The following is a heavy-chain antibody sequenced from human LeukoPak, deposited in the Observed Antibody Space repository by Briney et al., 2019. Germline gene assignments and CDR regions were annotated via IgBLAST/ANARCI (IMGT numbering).Heavy chain of an antibody. Sequence: SETLSLTCVVSLYSLSSGYYWGWIRQPPGKGLEWIGRIYHSGSTYYTPSLKSRVTISVDTSKNQFSLKLSSVTAADTAVYYCARRHQNDAFDIWGQGTMVTVSS. CDR1: LYSLSSGYY. CDR3: ARRHQNDAFDI. J-gene: IGHJ3*02. CDR2: IYHSGST. V-gene: IGHV4-38-2*01.